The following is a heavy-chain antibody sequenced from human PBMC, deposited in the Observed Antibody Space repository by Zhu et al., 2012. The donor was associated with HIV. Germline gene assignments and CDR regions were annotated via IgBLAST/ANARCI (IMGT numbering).Heavy chain of an antibody. J-gene: IGHJ4*02. CDR2: IYHSGST. D-gene: IGHD3-22*01. CDR1: GYSISSGYY. CDR3: ARAYYYDSGDYSIRHFDY. V-gene: IGHV4-38-2*02. Sequence: QVQLLESGPGLVKPSETLSLTCTVSGYSISSGYYWGWIRQPPGKGLEWIGSIYHSGSTSYNPSLKSRVSISVDTSKNQFSLKLSSVTAADTAVYYCARAYYYDSGDYSIRHFDYWGREPWSPSPQ.